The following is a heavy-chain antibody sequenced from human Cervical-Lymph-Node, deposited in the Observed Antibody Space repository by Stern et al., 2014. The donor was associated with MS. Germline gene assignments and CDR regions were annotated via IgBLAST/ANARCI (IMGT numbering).Heavy chain of an antibody. CDR3: AVWSGYYSDAFDI. Sequence: EVQLVESGGGFVQPGGSLRLSCTASGFTFSDHYMDWVRQAPGKGLEWVGRTRNKANSYTTEYAASVKGRFTISRDDSKNSLYLQMNSLKTEDTAVYYCAVWSGYYSDAFDIWGQGTMVTVSS. J-gene: IGHJ3*02. CDR2: TRNKANSYTT. V-gene: IGHV3-72*01. CDR1: GFTFSDHY. D-gene: IGHD3-3*01.